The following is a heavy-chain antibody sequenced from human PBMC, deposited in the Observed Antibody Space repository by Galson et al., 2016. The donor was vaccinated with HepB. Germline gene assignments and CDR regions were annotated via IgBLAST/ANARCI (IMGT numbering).Heavy chain of an antibody. D-gene: IGHD3-16*01. CDR3: ARDTSSNMRADW. CDR1: GFSVSDDY. CDR2: IYSDGRT. V-gene: IGHV3-53*01. Sequence: SLRLSCAASGFSVSDDYMSWVRQVPGKGLEWVSIIYSDGRTYYADSVKGRFTISRDNSKNTLYLQMNSLSPDDTAVYYCARDTSSNMRADWWGQGTLVTVSS. J-gene: IGHJ4*02.